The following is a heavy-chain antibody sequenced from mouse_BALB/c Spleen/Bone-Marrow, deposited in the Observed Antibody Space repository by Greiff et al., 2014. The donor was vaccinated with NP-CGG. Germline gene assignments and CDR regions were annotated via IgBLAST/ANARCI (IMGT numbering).Heavy chain of an antibody. D-gene: IGHD1-2*01. CDR1: GYTFTSYV. CDR3: ARGDYYGPYFDY. V-gene: IGHV1-14*01. J-gene: IGHJ2*01. Sequence: VQLKESGPELVKPGASGKMSCKASGYTFTSYVMHWGKQKPGQGLGGIGYINPYNDGTKYNEKFKGKATLTSDKSSNTAYMELSSLTSEDSAVYYCARGDYYGPYFDYWGQGTTLTVSS. CDR2: INPYNDGT.